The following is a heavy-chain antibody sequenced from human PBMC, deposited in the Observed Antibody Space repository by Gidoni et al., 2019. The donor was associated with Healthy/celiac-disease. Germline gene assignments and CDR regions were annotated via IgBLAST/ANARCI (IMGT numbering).Heavy chain of an antibody. CDR1: GFTFSSYS. Sequence: EVQLVESGGGLVKPGGSLRLSCAASGFTFSSYSMNWVRQAPGKGLEWVSSIISSSSYIYYADSVKGRFTISRDNAKNSLYLQMNSLRAEDTAVYYCARGRGAMARDDAFDIWGQGTMVTVSS. CDR2: IISSSSYI. CDR3: ARGRGAMARDDAFDI. D-gene: IGHD5-18*01. J-gene: IGHJ3*02. V-gene: IGHV3-21*01.